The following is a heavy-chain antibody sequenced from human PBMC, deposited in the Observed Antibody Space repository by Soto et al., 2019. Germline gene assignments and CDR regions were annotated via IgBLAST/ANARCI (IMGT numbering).Heavy chain of an antibody. CDR1: GGSISSSSYY. D-gene: IGHD6-13*01. Sequence: QLQLQESGPGLVKPSETLSLTCTVSGGSISSSSYYWGWIGQRPGKGLEWIGSIYYSGNTYYNPSRKSRVTISVDTSKNQFSLKLSSVSAADTAVYYCARAGAVAAAIWCYWGQGTLVTVSS. CDR2: IYYSGNT. V-gene: IGHV4-39*01. CDR3: ARAGAVAAAIWCY. J-gene: IGHJ4*02.